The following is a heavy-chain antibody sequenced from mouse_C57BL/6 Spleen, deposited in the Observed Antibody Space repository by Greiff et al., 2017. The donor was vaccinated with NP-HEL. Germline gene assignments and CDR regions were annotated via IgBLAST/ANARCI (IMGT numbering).Heavy chain of an antibody. D-gene: IGHD1-1*01. J-gene: IGHJ4*01. CDR3: TKNYYRYAMDY. CDR2: IDPEDGDT. Sequence: VQLQQSGAELVRPGASVKLSCTASGFNIKDYYMHWVKQRPEQGLEWIGRIDPEDGDTEYAPKFQGKATMTADTSSNTAYLQLSSLTSEDTAVYYCTKNYYRYAMDYWGQGTSVTVSS. V-gene: IGHV14-1*01. CDR1: GFNIKDYY.